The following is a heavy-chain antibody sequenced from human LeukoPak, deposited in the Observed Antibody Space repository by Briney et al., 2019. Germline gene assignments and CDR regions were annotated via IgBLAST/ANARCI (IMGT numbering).Heavy chain of an antibody. CDR3: ARESDKDYDLWSGPGYWFDP. V-gene: IGHV4-39*07. Sequence: SETLSLTCTVSGGSISSGPYYWGWIRQPPGKGLEWIGNIYYGENTYYNPSLKSRVTISVDTSKNQFSLKLSSVTAADTAVYYCARESDKDYDLWSGPGYWFDPWGQGTLVTVSS. J-gene: IGHJ5*02. CDR2: IYYGENT. CDR1: GGSISSGPYY. D-gene: IGHD3-3*01.